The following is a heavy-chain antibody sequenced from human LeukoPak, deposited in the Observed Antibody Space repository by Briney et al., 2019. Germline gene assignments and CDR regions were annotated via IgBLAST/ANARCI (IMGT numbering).Heavy chain of an antibody. D-gene: IGHD3-22*01. CDR1: GFTFSSYG. Sequence: GRSLRLSCAASGFTFSSYGMHWVRQAPGKGLEWVAVISYDGSNKYYADSVKGRFTISRDNSKNTLYLQMNSLRAEDTAVYYCAKDPYYYDSSGYYDYWCQGTLVTVSS. CDR2: ISYDGSNK. CDR3: AKDPYYYDSSGYYDY. V-gene: IGHV3-30*18. J-gene: IGHJ4*02.